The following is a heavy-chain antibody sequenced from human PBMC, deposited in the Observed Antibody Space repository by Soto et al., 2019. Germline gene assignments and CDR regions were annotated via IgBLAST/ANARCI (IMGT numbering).Heavy chain of an antibody. V-gene: IGHV4-4*02. CDR2: IYHSGST. Sequence: SETLSLTCAVSSGSISSSNWWSWVRQPPGKGLEWIGEIYHSGSTNYNPSLKSRVTISVDKSKNQFSLKLSSVTAADTAVYYCARTPGDNTEDYFDYWGQGTLVTVSS. CDR1: SGSISSSNW. CDR3: ARTPGDNTEDYFDY. J-gene: IGHJ4*02. D-gene: IGHD4-17*01.